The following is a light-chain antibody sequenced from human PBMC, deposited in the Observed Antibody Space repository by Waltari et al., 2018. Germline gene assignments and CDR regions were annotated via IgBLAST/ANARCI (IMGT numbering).Light chain of an antibody. V-gene: IGKV3-11*01. CDR1: QSVSNS. J-gene: IGKJ4*01. Sequence: EIVLTQSPATLSLSPGERATLSCRASQSVSNSLVWYQQKPGQSPRLLIYDASNRATGIPARFSGSGSGTYFTLTISSLEPEDFAVYYCQQRSSWPTFGGGTKVEIK. CDR3: QQRSSWPT. CDR2: DAS.